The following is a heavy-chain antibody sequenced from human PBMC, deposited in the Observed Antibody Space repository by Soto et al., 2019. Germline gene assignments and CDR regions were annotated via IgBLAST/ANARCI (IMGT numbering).Heavy chain of an antibody. Sequence: PSETLSLTCSVSGGSINSYYWNWIRQPPGKGLEWIGYAHYSGTINYSPSLRSQVTISVDTSKSHFSLRLNSVTTADTAVYYCASRSEDYSYYFDYWGQGTLVTVSS. D-gene: IGHD2-15*01. V-gene: IGHV4-59*01. CDR3: ASRSEDYSYYFDY. J-gene: IGHJ4*03. CDR2: AHYSGTI. CDR1: GGSINSYY.